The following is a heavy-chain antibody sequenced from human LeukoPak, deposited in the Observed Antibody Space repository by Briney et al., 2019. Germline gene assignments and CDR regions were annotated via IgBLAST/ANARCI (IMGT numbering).Heavy chain of an antibody. CDR3: AREDGDYAHDAFDI. CDR1: GGSISSYY. Sequence: SETLSLTCTVSGGSISSYYWSWILQPAGKGLEWIGYIYYSGSTNYNPSLKSRVTISVDTSKNQFSLKLSSVTAADTAVYYCAREDGDYAHDAFDIWGQGTMVTVSS. D-gene: IGHD4-17*01. CDR2: IYYSGST. V-gene: IGHV4-59*01. J-gene: IGHJ3*02.